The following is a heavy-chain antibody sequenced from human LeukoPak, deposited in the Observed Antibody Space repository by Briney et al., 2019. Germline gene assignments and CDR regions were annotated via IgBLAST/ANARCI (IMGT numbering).Heavy chain of an antibody. J-gene: IGHJ3*02. CDR2: IYYNGST. V-gene: IGHV4-30-4*01. D-gene: IGHD2-21*02. CDR1: GGSISSGDYY. CDR3: ARDGGGDYYAFDI. Sequence: SQTLSLTCTVSGGSISSGDYYWSWIRQPPGKGLEWIEYIYYNGSTYYNPSLKGRVTISVDTSKNQFSLKLSSVTAADTAVYYCARDGGGDYYAFDIWGQGTMVTVSS.